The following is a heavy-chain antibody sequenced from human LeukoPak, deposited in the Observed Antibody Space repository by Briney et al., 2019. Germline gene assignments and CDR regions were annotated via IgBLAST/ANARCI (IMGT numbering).Heavy chain of an antibody. Sequence: GGSLRLSYAASGFTFSSYGMNWVRQAPGKGLVWVSRINTDGTNTVYADSVEGRFTISRDNAKNTLYLQMNSLKNEDTAVYYCAKDRLWNSFDSWGQGTLVTVSS. V-gene: IGHV3-74*01. CDR3: AKDRLWNSFDS. CDR2: INTDGTNT. CDR1: GFTFSSYG. J-gene: IGHJ4*02. D-gene: IGHD1-1*01.